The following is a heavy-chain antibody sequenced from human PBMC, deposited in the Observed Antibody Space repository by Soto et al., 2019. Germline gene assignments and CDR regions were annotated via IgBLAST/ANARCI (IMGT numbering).Heavy chain of an antibody. CDR2: INHSGST. D-gene: IGHD3-3*01. CDR1: GGSFSGYY. CDR3: ARYDFWSGYHTNEDY. V-gene: IGHV4-34*01. Sequence: PSETLSLTCAVYGGSFSGYYWSWIRQPPGKGLEWIGEINHSGSTNYNPSLKSRVTISVDTSKNQFSLKLSSVTAADTAVYYCARYDFWSGYHTNEDYWGQGTLVTVSS. J-gene: IGHJ4*02.